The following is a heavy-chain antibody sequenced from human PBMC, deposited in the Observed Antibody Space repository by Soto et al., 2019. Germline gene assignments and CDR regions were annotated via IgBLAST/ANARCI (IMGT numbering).Heavy chain of an antibody. Sequence: QVQLVQSGAEVKKPGSSVKVSCKASGGTFSSYAISWVRQAPGQGLEWMGGIIPIFGTANYAQKFQGRVTITADESTSTAYMELSSLSSEDTAVYYCARDLRTGTTLIYFDYWGQGTLVTVSS. CDR1: GGTFSSYA. V-gene: IGHV1-69*12. D-gene: IGHD1-1*01. CDR2: IIPIFGTA. CDR3: ARDLRTGTTLIYFDY. J-gene: IGHJ4*02.